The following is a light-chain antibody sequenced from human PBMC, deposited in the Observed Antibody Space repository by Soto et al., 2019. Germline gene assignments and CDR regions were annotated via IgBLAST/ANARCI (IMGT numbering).Light chain of an antibody. CDR1: HSLTSG. Sequence: DIQMTQSPSTLSASVGDRVTITCRASHSLTSGLAWYQKKPGKAPNLLIFQASRLESGVPSRFSGSGSGTEFTLTISSLQPDDFATYYCQQYTASPLTFSGGTKVEIK. V-gene: IGKV1-5*03. CDR3: QQYTASPLT. CDR2: QAS. J-gene: IGKJ4*01.